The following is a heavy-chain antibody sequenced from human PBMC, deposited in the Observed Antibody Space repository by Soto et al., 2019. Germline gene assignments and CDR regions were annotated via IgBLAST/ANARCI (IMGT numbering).Heavy chain of an antibody. CDR2: IYTSWST. CDR1: GGSISRYY. V-gene: IGHV4-4*07. D-gene: IGHD3-16*01. J-gene: IGHJ5*02. Sequence: PSETLSLTCTVSGGSISRYYWSWIRQPAGKGLEWIGRIYTSWSTNYNPSLKRRVTMSVDTSKNQFSLKLSSVTAVDTAVYHCARGRGIMVTFGGVTNWFDPWGQGTLVTVSS. CDR3: ARGRGIMVTFGGVTNWFDP.